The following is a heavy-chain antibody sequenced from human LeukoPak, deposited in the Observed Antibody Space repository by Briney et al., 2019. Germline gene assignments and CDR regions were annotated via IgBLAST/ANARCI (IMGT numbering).Heavy chain of an antibody. D-gene: IGHD6-19*01. Sequence: GGSLRLSCADSEFTFNIHWMSGVRQAPGKGLEWVANTNQDGGDKYYVDSVAGRFIISRDNVKNALYLQMYSLRVEDTAVYYCARSSGWYRKDAFDLWGQGTMVTLSS. V-gene: IGHV3-7*01. CDR2: TNQDGGDK. CDR1: EFTFNIHW. J-gene: IGHJ3*01. CDR3: ARSSGWYRKDAFDL.